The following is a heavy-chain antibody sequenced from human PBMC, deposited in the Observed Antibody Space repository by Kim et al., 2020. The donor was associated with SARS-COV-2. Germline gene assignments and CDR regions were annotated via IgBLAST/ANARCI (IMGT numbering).Heavy chain of an antibody. Sequence: KFQGRVTITADESTSTAYMELSSLRSEDTAVYYCATRFGELSFRGYYFDYWGQGTLVTVSS. D-gene: IGHD3-10*01. J-gene: IGHJ4*02. CDR3: ATRFGELSFRGYYFDY. V-gene: IGHV1-69*01.